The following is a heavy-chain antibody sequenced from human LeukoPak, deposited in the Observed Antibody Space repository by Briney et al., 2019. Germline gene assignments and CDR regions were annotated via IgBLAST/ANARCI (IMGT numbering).Heavy chain of an antibody. CDR3: AKDWYYYDSSGYSDY. V-gene: IGHV3-23*01. CDR2: ISASGGST. Sequence: GGSLRLSCAASGFTFSSYAMTWGRQAPGKGGQWGSGISASGGSTYYADSVRGGFTISRDNSKNTLYLQMNSLRAEDTAVYYCAKDWYYYDSSGYSDYWGQGTLVTVSS. CDR1: GFTFSSYA. D-gene: IGHD3-22*01. J-gene: IGHJ4*02.